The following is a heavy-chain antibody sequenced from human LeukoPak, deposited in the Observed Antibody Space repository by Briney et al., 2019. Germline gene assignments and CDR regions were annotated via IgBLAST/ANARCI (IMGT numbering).Heavy chain of an antibody. J-gene: IGHJ5*01. Sequence: GGSLRLSCAASGFSFSSFGMSWVRQAPGKGLQWISAIFANGVTTYYADSVKGRFIISRDNSLNTLSLQVNSLRVEDTAVYFCAKGLGEFASAPDSWGQGTLVTVSS. CDR1: GFSFSSFG. V-gene: IGHV3-23*01. CDR2: IFANGVTT. CDR3: AKGLGEFASAPDS.